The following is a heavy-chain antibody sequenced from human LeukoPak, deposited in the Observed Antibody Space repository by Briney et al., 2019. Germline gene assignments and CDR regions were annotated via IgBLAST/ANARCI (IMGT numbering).Heavy chain of an antibody. Sequence: NPGGSLRLSCAASGFTFSDYYMSWIRQAPGKGLEWVSYISSSGSTIYYADSVKGRFTISRDNAKNSLYLQMNSLRAEDTAVYYCARDWTTVVTGNAPHAFDIWGQGTMVTVSS. D-gene: IGHD4-23*01. J-gene: IGHJ3*02. CDR1: GFTFSDYY. V-gene: IGHV3-11*01. CDR3: ARDWTTVVTGNAPHAFDI. CDR2: ISSSGSTI.